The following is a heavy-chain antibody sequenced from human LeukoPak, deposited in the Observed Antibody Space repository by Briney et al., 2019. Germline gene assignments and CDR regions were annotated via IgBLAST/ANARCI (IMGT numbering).Heavy chain of an antibody. CDR3: AKGRNEDGDAALNY. V-gene: IGHV3-23*01. Sequence: GGSRRLSWAASGFTFSSYAVSWVRQAPGKGLEWVSSISGSGGNTFYADSVKGRFTISRDNSKNKLYLQMNSLRAADTAAYHCAKGRNEDGDAALNYWGQGTLVTVSS. D-gene: IGHD4-17*01. CDR2: ISGSGGNT. J-gene: IGHJ4*02. CDR1: GFTFSSYA.